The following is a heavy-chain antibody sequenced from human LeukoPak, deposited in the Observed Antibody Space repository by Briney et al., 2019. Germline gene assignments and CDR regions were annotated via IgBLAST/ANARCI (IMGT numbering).Heavy chain of an antibody. D-gene: IGHD4-17*01. CDR1: GGTFSSYA. CDR3: ARDPDGDYDFDY. V-gene: IGHV1-69*13. J-gene: IGHJ4*02. CDR2: IIPIFGTA. Sequence: ASVKVSCKASGGTFSSYAISWVRQAPGQGLEWMGGIIPIFGTANYAQKFQGRVTITADESTSTAYMELSSLRSEDTAVYYCARDPDGDYDFDYWGQGTLVTVSS.